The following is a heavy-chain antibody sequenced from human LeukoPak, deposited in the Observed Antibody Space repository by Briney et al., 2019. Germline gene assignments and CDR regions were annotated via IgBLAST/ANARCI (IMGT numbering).Heavy chain of an antibody. V-gene: IGHV3-30*07. J-gene: IGHJ4*02. CDR3: ARGAQIGFDYSNCLQY. Sequence: DSGKGRFTISRDDSQKTVYLEMNSLRTEDPAMYYCARGAQIGFDYSNCLQYWGQGTLVTVSS. D-gene: IGHD4-11*01.